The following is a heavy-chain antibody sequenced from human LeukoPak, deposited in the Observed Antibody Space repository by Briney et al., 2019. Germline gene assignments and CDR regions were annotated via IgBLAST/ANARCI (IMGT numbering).Heavy chain of an antibody. V-gene: IGHV4-34*06. CDR1: VGSFSGYY. J-gene: IGHJ4*02. Sequence: SETLSLTCAVYVGSFSGYYWSCLRQPPGKGLEWFGEINHSESTNYNPSLKSRVTISVDTSKNQFSLKLGSVPAPDTALYFCSRSSSWYSDGSITLGDWGQGTLVT. D-gene: IGHD6-13*01. CDR2: INHSEST. CDR3: SRSSSWYSDGSITLGD.